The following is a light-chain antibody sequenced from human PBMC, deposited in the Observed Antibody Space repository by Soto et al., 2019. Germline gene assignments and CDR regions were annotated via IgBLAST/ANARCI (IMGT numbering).Light chain of an antibody. Sequence: QSALTQPASVSGSPGQSITISCTGTSSDVGDYDYVSWYQQHPGKAPKLMIYEVSNRPSGVSNRFSGSKSGNTASLTIAGLQTEDEADYYCSSYTASGTLPYVFGTGTKATVL. CDR2: EVS. CDR1: SSDVGDYDY. J-gene: IGLJ1*01. CDR3: SSYTASGTLPYV. V-gene: IGLV2-14*01.